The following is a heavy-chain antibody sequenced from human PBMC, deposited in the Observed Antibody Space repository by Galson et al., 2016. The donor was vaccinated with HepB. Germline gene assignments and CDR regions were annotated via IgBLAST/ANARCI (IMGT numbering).Heavy chain of an antibody. J-gene: IGHJ4*02. CDR3: AKDHGYSYGYLAY. V-gene: IGHV3-53*04. D-gene: IGHD5-18*01. CDR2: IYSGGFT. Sequence: SLRLSCAASGFTVSSNYMNWVRQAPGKGLQWVSVIYSGGFTYYADSLKGRFTISRHNSKNTLYLQMNSLRAEDTAVYYCAKDHGYSYGYLAYWGQGTPVTVSS. CDR1: GFTVSSNY.